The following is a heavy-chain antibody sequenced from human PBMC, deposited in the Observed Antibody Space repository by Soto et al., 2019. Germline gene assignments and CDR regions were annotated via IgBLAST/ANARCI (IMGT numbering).Heavy chain of an antibody. CDR1: GGTFSSYA. V-gene: IGHV1-69*13. CDR2: IIPIFGTA. CDR3: ASLIAVAGVWSDYYYYGMDV. Sequence: SVKVSCKASGGTFSSYAISWVRQAPGQGLEWMGGIIPIFGTANYAQKFQGRVTITADESTSTAYMELSSLRSEDTAVYYCASLIAVAGVWSDYYYYGMDVWGQGTTVTVSS. J-gene: IGHJ6*02. D-gene: IGHD6-19*01.